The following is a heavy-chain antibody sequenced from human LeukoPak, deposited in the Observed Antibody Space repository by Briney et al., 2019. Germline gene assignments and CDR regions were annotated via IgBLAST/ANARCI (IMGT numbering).Heavy chain of an antibody. CDR2: ISYDGSNK. CDR3: AKSPLPFMVRGVIAY. V-gene: IGHV3-30*18. D-gene: IGHD3-10*01. CDR1: GFTFSSYG. Sequence: PGGSLRLSCAASGFTFSSYGMHWVRQAPGKGLEWVAVISYDGSNKYYADSVKGRFTISRDSSKNTLYLQMNSPTAEDTAVYYCAKSPLPFMVRGVIAYWRQATLVTVSS. J-gene: IGHJ4*02.